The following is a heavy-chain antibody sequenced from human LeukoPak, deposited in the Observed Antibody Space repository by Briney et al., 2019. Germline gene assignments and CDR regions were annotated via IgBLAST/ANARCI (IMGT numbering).Heavy chain of an antibody. J-gene: IGHJ6*03. D-gene: IGHD6-6*01. V-gene: IGHV1-8*03. CDR1: GYTFTSYD. CDR3: ARWSIAGLKERDPYYYYYYMDV. Sequence: ASVKVSCKASGYTFTSYDINWVRQATGQGLEWMGWMNPNSGNTGYAQKFQGRVTITRNTSISTAYMELSSLRSEDTAVYYCARWSIAGLKERDPYYYYYYMDVWGKGTTVTVSS. CDR2: MNPNSGNT.